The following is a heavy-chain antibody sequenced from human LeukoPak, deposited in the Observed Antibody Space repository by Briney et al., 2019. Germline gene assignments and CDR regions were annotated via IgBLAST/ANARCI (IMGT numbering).Heavy chain of an antibody. CDR2: IDPSDSYT. D-gene: IGHD3-3*01. Sequence: GESLRISCKGSGYSFTSYWISWVRQMPGKGLEWMGRIDPSDSYTNYSPSFQGHVTISADKSISTAYLQWSSLKASDTAMYYCARHADVLRFLEWSTNWYFDLWGRGTLVTVSS. CDR3: ARHADVLRFLEWSTNWYFDL. CDR1: GYSFTSYW. J-gene: IGHJ2*01. V-gene: IGHV5-10-1*01.